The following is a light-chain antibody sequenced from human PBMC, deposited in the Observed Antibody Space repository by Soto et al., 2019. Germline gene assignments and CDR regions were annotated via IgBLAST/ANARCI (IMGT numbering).Light chain of an antibody. CDR1: QSVSTN. CDR2: DAS. CDR3: QQNNNWPSFT. J-gene: IGKJ3*01. V-gene: IGKV3-11*01. Sequence: EIVLTQSPATLSLSPGERATISCRASQSVSTNLAWYQQKPGQAPRLLIYDASNRATDIPARFSGSGSGTDFTLTISSLEPEDFAVYYCQQNNNWPSFTFGPGTKVDI.